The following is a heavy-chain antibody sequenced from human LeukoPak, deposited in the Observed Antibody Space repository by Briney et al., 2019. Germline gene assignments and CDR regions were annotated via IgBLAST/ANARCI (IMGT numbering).Heavy chain of an antibody. CDR2: FDPEDGET. Sequence: ASVKVSCKVSGYTLTELSMHRVRQAPGKGLEWMGGFDPEDGETIYAQKFQGRVTMTEDTSTDTAYMELSSLRSEDTAVYYCARVFGSSSRGDAFDIWGQGTMVTVSS. J-gene: IGHJ3*02. CDR1: GYTLTELS. V-gene: IGHV1-24*01. CDR3: ARVFGSSSRGDAFDI. D-gene: IGHD6-6*01.